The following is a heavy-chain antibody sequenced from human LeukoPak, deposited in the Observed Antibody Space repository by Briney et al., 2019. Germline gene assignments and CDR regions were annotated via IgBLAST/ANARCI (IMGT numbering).Heavy chain of an antibody. D-gene: IGHD4-11*01. CDR1: GFTFDDYG. V-gene: IGHV3-20*04. CDR2: INWNGGST. J-gene: IGHJ3*02. Sequence: GGSLRLSCAASGFTFDDYGMSWVRQAPGKGLEWVSGINWNGGSTGYADSVKGRFTISRDNAKNSLYLQMNSLRAEDTALYYCARGGASRRAVNGAFDIWGQGTMVTVSS. CDR3: ARGGASRRAVNGAFDI.